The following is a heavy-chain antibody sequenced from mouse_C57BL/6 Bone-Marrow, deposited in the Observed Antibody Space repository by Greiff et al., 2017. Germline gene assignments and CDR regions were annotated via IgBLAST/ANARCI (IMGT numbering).Heavy chain of an antibody. D-gene: IGHD2-4*01. J-gene: IGHJ3*01. Sequence: EVQLVESGPELVKPGASVKIPCKASGYTFTDYNMDWVKQSHGKSLEWIGDINPNNGGTIYNQKFKGKATLTVDKSSSTAYMDLRSLTSEDTAVYYCARPLYDYDGGPWFAYWGQGTLVTVSA. CDR1: GYTFTDYN. CDR3: ARPLYDYDGGPWFAY. CDR2: INPNNGGT. V-gene: IGHV1-18*01.